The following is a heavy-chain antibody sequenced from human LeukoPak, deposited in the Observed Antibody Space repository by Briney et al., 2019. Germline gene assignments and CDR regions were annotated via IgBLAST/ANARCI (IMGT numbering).Heavy chain of an antibody. Sequence: GGSLRLSCAVSGITLSNYGMSWFGQAPGKGLEWDAGISDRGGSTNYADSVKGRFTISRDNPKNTLYLQMNSLRPEDTAVYFCAKRGVVIRVILVGFHKEAYYFDSWGQGALVTVSS. D-gene: IGHD3-22*01. V-gene: IGHV3-23*01. CDR1: GITLSNYG. CDR2: ISDRGGST. J-gene: IGHJ4*02. CDR3: AKRGVVIRVILVGFHKEAYYFDS.